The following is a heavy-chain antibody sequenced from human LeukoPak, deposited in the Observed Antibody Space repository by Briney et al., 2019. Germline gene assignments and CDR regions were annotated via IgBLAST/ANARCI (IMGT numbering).Heavy chain of an antibody. CDR2: IYYSGST. J-gene: IGHJ4*02. D-gene: IGHD6-13*01. Sequence: PSETLSLTCTVSGGSISSYYWSWIRQPPGKGLEWIGYIYYSGSTNYNPSLKSRVTISVDKSKNQFSLKLSSVTAADTAVYYCARDISSSWGIDYWGQGTLVTVSS. V-gene: IGHV4-59*12. CDR3: ARDISSSWGIDY. CDR1: GGSISSYY.